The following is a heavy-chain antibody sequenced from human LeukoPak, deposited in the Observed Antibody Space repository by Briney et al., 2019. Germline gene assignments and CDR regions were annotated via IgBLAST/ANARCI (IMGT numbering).Heavy chain of an antibody. Sequence: PGGSLRLSCAASGFTFSSYAMSWVRQAPGKGLEWVSAISGSGGSTYYADSVKGRFTISRDNSKNTLYLQMNSLRAEDTAVYYCANAAEAYCGGDCYFSLDYWGQGTLVTVSS. D-gene: IGHD2-21*02. CDR3: ANAAEAYCGGDCYFSLDY. CDR1: GFTFSSYA. CDR2: ISGSGGST. V-gene: IGHV3-23*01. J-gene: IGHJ4*02.